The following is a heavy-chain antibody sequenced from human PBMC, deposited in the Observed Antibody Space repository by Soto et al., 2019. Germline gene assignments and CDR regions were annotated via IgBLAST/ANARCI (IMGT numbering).Heavy chain of an antibody. D-gene: IGHD3-16*01. CDR3: ASWGYYYYGMDV. V-gene: IGHV3-74*01. CDR2: INSDGSST. Sequence: QPWGSLRLSCAASGFTFISYWIHFFRQSPGKWLVWVSRINSDGSSTSYADSVKGRFTISRDNAKNTLYLQMNSLRAEDTAVYYCASWGYYYYGMDVWGQGTTVTVSS. CDR1: GFTFISYW. J-gene: IGHJ6*02.